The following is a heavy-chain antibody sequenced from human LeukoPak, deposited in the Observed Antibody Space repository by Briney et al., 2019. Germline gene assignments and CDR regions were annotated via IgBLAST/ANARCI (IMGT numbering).Heavy chain of an antibody. V-gene: IGHV1-18*01. Sequence: ASVNVSCKASGYTFTSYGISWVRQAPGQGLEWMGWISAYNGNTNYAQKLQGRVTMTTDTSTSTAYMELRSLRSDDTAVYYCARDSMVRGVNPVNDYWGQGTLVTVSS. CDR3: ARDSMVRGVNPVNDY. CDR2: ISAYNGNT. CDR1: GYTFTSYG. J-gene: IGHJ4*02. D-gene: IGHD3-10*01.